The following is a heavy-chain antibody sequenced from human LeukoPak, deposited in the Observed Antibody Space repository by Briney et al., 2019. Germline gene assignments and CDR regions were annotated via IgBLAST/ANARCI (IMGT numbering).Heavy chain of an antibody. CDR3: ARVTEGAYYFDS. D-gene: IGHD1-26*01. CDR1: GDSVSSNSAA. Sequence: SQTLSLTCVISGDSVSSNSAAWNRIRQSPSRGLEWLGRTYYRSKWYNDYAVSVKSRIIINPDTSRNQVSLQVNSVTPEDTAVYFCARVTEGAYYFDSWGQGTLVTVSS. J-gene: IGHJ4*02. CDR2: TYYRSKWYN. V-gene: IGHV6-1*01.